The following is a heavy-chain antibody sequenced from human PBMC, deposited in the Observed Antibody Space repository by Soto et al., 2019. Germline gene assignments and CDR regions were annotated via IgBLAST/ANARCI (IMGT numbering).Heavy chain of an antibody. D-gene: IGHD3-10*01. CDR2: IYYSGST. J-gene: IGHJ6*02. Sequence: PLETLYLTCTVSGGSISSVGYYWSWIRQDPGKGLEWIGYIYYSGSTYYNPSLKSRLTISVDTSKNQFSLKLSSVTAADTAVYYCARLRFGELLGYYYGMDVWGQGTTVTVSS. CDR1: GGSISSVGYY. V-gene: IGHV4-31*03. CDR3: ARLRFGELLGYYYGMDV.